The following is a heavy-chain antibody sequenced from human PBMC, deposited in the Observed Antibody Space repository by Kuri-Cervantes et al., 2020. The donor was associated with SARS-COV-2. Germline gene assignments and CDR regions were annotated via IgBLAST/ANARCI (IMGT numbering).Heavy chain of an antibody. D-gene: IGHD2/OR15-2a*01. CDR3: ARDTSVSYFDY. V-gene: IGHV3-21*05. Sequence: GESLKISCAASGFTFSSYEMNWVRQAPGKGLEWVSYISSSSSYIYYADSVKGRFTISRDNAKNSLYLQMNSLRAEDTAVYYCARDTSVSYFDYWGQGTLVTVSS. CDR2: ISSSSSYI. CDR1: GFTFSSYE. J-gene: IGHJ4*02.